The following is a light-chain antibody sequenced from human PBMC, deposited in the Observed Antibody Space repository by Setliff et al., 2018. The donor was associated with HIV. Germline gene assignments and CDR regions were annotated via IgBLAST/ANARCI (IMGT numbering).Light chain of an antibody. V-gene: IGLV8-61*01. Sequence: QTVVTQEPSFSVSPGGTVTLTCGLSSGSVFSGHYPSWYQQTPGQTPRMLIYSTNTRSSGVPDRFSGSILGNRAALTITGAQADDECDYYCVLYMGNGISVFGGGTKVTGL. CDR1: SGSVFSGHY. CDR3: VLYMGNGISV. J-gene: IGLJ3*02. CDR2: STN.